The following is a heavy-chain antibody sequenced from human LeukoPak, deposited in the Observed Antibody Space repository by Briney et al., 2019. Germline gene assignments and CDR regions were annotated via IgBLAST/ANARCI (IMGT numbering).Heavy chain of an antibody. CDR2: IWYDGSNK. V-gene: IGHV3-33*06. Sequence: QPGESLRLSCAASGFTFSSYGMHWVRQAPGKGLEWVAVIWYDGSNKYYADSVKGRFTISRDNSKNTLYLQMNSLRAEDTAVYYCAKLPISPAAGADYWGQGTLVTVSS. J-gene: IGHJ4*02. D-gene: IGHD6-13*01. CDR1: GFTFSSYG. CDR3: AKLPISPAAGADY.